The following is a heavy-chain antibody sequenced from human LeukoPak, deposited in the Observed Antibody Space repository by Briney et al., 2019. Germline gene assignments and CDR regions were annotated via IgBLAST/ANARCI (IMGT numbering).Heavy chain of an antibody. J-gene: IGHJ1*01. D-gene: IGHD1-26*01. CDR2: INWSGGRA. CDR3: ARDRGGTYMYFQH. V-gene: IGHV3-20*04. Sequence: GGSLRLSCAASAFTFDDYGMSWVRQVPGKGLEWVSGINWSGGRAGHADSVKGRLTISRDNAKNSLYLQMNSLRAEDTALYYCARDRGGTYMYFQHWGQGTLVTVSS. CDR1: AFTFDDYG.